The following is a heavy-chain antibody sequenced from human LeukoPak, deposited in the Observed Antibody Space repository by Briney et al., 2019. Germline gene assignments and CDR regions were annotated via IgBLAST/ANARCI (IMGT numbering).Heavy chain of an antibody. CDR3: ARGLGEGYPDS. V-gene: IGHV4-34*01. J-gene: IGHJ4*02. Sequence: SENLSLTCAVHGGSFNGFYWTWMRQAPGKGPEWIGEINHSRGTSYTASLWSRVTISQDTSKNQFSLKLTSVTAADTAVYYCARGLGEGYPDSWGQGTLVIVSS. CDR2: INHSRGT. D-gene: IGHD5-24*01. CDR1: GGSFNGFY.